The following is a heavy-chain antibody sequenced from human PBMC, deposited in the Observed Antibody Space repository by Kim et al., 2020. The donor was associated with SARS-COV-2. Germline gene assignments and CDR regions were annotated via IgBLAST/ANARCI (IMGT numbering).Heavy chain of an antibody. J-gene: IGHJ4*02. D-gene: IGHD3-16*02. V-gene: IGHV1-18*01. Sequence: ASVKVSCKASGYTFTSYGISWVRQAPGQGLEWMGWISAYNGNTNYAQKLQGRVTMTTDTSTSTAYMELRSLRSDDSAVYYCARDGVYDYVWGSYRQRRSDYWGQGTLVTVSS. CDR3: ARDGVYDYVWGSYRQRRSDY. CDR1: GYTFTSYG. CDR2: ISAYNGNT.